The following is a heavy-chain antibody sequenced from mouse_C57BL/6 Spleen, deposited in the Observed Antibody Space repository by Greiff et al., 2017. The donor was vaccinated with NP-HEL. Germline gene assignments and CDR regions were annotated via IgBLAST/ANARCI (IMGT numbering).Heavy chain of an antibody. Sequence: VQLVESGPELVKPGASVKLSCKASGYTFTSYDINWVKQRPGQGLEWIGWIYPRDGSTKYNEKFKGKATLTVDTSSSTAYMELHSLTSEDSAVYFCAREVITTVVEGDYWGQGTTLTVSS. CDR1: GYTFTSYD. CDR3: AREVITTVVEGDY. D-gene: IGHD1-1*01. V-gene: IGHV1-85*01. CDR2: IYPRDGST. J-gene: IGHJ2*01.